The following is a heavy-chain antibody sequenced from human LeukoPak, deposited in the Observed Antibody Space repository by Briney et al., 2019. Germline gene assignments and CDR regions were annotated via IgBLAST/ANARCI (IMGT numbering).Heavy chain of an antibody. CDR3: ARGAASDNDAFDI. V-gene: IGHV4-30-2*01. Sequence: SQTLWLTRAVSGGSISSGGYSWSWIRQPPGKGLEWIGYIYHSGSTYYNPSLKSRVTISVDRSKNQFSLKLSSVTAADTAVYYCARGAASDNDAFDIWGEGTM. D-gene: IGHD5-18*01. J-gene: IGHJ3*02. CDR2: IYHSGST. CDR1: GGSISSGGYS.